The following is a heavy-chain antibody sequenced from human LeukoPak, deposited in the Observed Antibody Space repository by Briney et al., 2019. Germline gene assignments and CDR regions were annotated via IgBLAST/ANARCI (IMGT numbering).Heavy chain of an antibody. J-gene: IGHJ4*02. Sequence: ASVKVSCKASGYTFTGYYMHWVRQAPGQGLEWMGRINPTSGGTNYAQKFQGRVTMTRDTSISTAYMELSRLRSDDTAVYYCASESIAVAGTAYWGQGTLVTVSS. D-gene: IGHD6-19*01. CDR2: INPTSGGT. CDR3: ASESIAVAGTAY. V-gene: IGHV1-2*06. CDR1: GYTFTGYY.